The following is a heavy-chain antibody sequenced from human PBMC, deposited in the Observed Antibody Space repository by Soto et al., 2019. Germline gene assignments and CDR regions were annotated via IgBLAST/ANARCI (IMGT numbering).Heavy chain of an antibody. V-gene: IGHV1-58*01. Sequence: SVKVSCKASGFTFTSSAVQWVRQARGQRLEWIGWIVVGSGNTNYAQKFQERVTITRDMSTSTAYMELSSLRSEDTAVYYCAAKQPGSGWYYYYYGMDVWGQGTTVTSP. D-gene: IGHD6-19*01. CDR2: IVVGSGNT. J-gene: IGHJ6*02. CDR1: GFTFTSSA. CDR3: AAKQPGSGWYYYYYGMDV.